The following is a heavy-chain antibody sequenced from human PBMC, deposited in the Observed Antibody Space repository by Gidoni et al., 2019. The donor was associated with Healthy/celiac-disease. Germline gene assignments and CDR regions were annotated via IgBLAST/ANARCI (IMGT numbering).Heavy chain of an antibody. CDR3: ASFLGGSGSYYNDY. D-gene: IGHD3-10*01. CDR2: ISSSSSYI. Sequence: EVQLVESGGGLVKPGGSLRLSYAASGFTFSSYSMNWVRQAPGKGLEWVSSISSSSSYIYYADSVKGRFTISRDNAKNSLYLQMNSLRAEDTAVYYCASFLGGSGSYYNDYWGQGTLVTVSS. CDR1: GFTFSSYS. V-gene: IGHV3-21*01. J-gene: IGHJ4*02.